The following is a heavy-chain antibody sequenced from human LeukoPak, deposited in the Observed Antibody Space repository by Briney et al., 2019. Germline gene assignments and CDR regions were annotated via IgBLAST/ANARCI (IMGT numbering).Heavy chain of an antibody. CDR1: GYTFTSYG. J-gene: IGHJ3*02. V-gene: IGHV1-2*02. Sequence: GASVKVSCKASGYTFTSYGISWVRQAPGQGLEWMGWINPNSGGTNYAQKFQGRVTMTRDTSISTAYMELSRLRSDDTAVYYCARSLGLRVPFDIWGQGTMVTASS. D-gene: IGHD7-27*01. CDR3: ARSLGLRVPFDI. CDR2: INPNSGGT.